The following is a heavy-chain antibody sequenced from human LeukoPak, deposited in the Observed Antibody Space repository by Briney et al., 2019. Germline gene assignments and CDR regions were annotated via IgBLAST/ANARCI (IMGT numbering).Heavy chain of an antibody. CDR1: GFIFRNYR. J-gene: IGHJ4*02. CDR3: VPINWHPPGDFGR. D-gene: IGHD1-20*01. V-gene: IGHV3-7*01. Sequence: GGSLRLSCAASGFIFRNYRMNWVRQAPGRGLEWVANIKDDGSDKYNVDAVRGRFGISKDNAKNSIYLQMNNLRVQDTAVYYWVPINWHPPGDFGRWGQGTVVTVTS. CDR2: IKDDGSDK.